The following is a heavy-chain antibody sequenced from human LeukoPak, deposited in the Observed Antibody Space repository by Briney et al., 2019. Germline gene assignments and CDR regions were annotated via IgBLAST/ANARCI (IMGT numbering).Heavy chain of an antibody. Sequence: ASVKVSCKASGYTFTGYYMHWVRQAPGQGLEWMGWINPNSGGTNYAQKFQGRVTITADESTSTAYMELSSLRSEDTAVYYCAREMVQYYYMDVWGKGTTVTISS. V-gene: IGHV1-2*02. D-gene: IGHD3-10*01. CDR2: INPNSGGT. CDR1: GYTFTGYY. CDR3: AREMVQYYYMDV. J-gene: IGHJ6*03.